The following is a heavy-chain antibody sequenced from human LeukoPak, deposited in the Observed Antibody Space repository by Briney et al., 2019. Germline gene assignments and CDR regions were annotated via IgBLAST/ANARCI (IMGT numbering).Heavy chain of an antibody. D-gene: IGHD3-9*01. Sequence: ASVTVSCKASGYTFNTYGISWVRQAPGQGLEWMGRISPYNGNTKYAQKVQGRVTMTTDTSTSTGYMELRSLRSDDTAVYYCARVGDIYGPDAFDIWGQGTMVTVSS. J-gene: IGHJ3*02. V-gene: IGHV1-18*01. CDR1: GYTFNTYG. CDR3: ARVGDIYGPDAFDI. CDR2: ISPYNGNT.